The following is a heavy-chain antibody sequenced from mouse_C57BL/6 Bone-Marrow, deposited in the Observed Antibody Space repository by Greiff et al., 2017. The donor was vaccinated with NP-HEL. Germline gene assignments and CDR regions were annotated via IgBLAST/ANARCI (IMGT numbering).Heavy chain of an antibody. CDR2: INPSSGYT. Sequence: VQLQQSGAELARPGASVKMSCKASGYTFTSYTMHWVKQRPGQGLEWIGYINPSSGYTKYNQKFKDKATLTADKSSSTAYMQLSSLTSEDSAVYYCARSKLTGTPYFDYWGQGTTLTVSS. J-gene: IGHJ2*01. V-gene: IGHV1-4*01. CDR1: GYTFTSYT. D-gene: IGHD4-1*01. CDR3: ARSKLTGTPYFDY.